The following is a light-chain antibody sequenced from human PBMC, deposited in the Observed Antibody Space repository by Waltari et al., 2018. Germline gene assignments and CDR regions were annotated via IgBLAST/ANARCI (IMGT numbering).Light chain of an antibody. CDR2: AVN. CDR3: STYSGNYV. Sequence: QSVLPQPHSVSGSPGQSVTISCTRNHGNYVSWYQQHPGTGPKLLIYAVNKRPSGVPDRFSGSKSGNTASLTISGLRSDDEADYYCSTYSGNYVFGSGTAVAVL. CDR1: HGNY. J-gene: IGLJ1*01. V-gene: IGLV2-11*01.